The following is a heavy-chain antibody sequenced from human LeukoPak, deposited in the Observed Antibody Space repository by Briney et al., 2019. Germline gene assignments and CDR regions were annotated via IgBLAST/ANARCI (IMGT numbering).Heavy chain of an antibody. J-gene: IGHJ3*02. Sequence: SETLSLTCTVSGGSISTYYWSWIRQPPGEGLEWIGSIYYSGTTHSNSSLKSRVTISVDTSKNQFSLKLSSVTAADTAVYYCARLGRIAARTLEEGDAFDIWGQGTMVTVSS. V-gene: IGHV4-59*12. D-gene: IGHD6-6*01. CDR3: ARLGRIAARTLEEGDAFDI. CDR2: IYYSGTT. CDR1: GGSISTYY.